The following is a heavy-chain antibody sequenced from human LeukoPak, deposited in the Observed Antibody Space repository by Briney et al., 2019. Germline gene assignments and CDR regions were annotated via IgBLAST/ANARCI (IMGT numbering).Heavy chain of an antibody. CDR3: VKEGGLMIRRYYFDY. Sequence: GGSLRLSCAASGFIVNTNYMTWVRQAPGRGLEWVSFIYADGNTYYADSVKGRFTISRDNSKNTLYLHMSSLRVDDTAVYYCVKEGGLMIRRYYFDYWGQGTLVTVSS. J-gene: IGHJ4*02. CDR1: GFIVNTNY. CDR2: IYADGNT. V-gene: IGHV3-53*05. D-gene: IGHD3-16*01.